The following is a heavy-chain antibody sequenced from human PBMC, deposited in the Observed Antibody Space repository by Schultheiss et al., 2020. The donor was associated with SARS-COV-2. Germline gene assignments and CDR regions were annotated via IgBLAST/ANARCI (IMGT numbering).Heavy chain of an antibody. D-gene: IGHD1-26*01. CDR1: GFTFSSYE. CDR2: ISSSSSYI. Sequence: GGSLRLSCAASGFTFSSYEMNWVRQAPGKGLEWVSSISSSSSYIYYADSVKGRFTISRDNAKNSLYLQMNSLRAEDTAVYYCARGELLLDDDYWGQGTLVTVSS. J-gene: IGHJ4*02. V-gene: IGHV3-21*01. CDR3: ARGELLLDDDY.